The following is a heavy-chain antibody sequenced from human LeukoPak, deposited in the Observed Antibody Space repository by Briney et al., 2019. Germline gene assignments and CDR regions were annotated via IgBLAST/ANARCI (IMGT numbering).Heavy chain of an antibody. CDR3: ASITAAGTMGGFDP. V-gene: IGHV4-34*01. Sequence: SETLSLTCAVYGGSFSGYYWSWIRQPPGKGLEWIGEINHSGSTNYNPSLKSRITISVDTSKNQFSLKLNSVTAADTAVYYCASITAAGTMGGFDPWGQGTLVTVSS. J-gene: IGHJ5*02. D-gene: IGHD6-13*01. CDR1: GGSFSGYY. CDR2: INHSGST.